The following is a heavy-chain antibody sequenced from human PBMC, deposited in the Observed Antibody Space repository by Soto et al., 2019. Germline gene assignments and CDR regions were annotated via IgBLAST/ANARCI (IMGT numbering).Heavy chain of an antibody. CDR2: ISGSGGST. V-gene: IGHV3-23*01. CDR3: AKIGYDFWSGYSYGMDV. J-gene: IGHJ6*02. D-gene: IGHD3-3*01. Sequence: PGGSLRLSCAASGFTFSSYAMSWVRQAPGKGLEWVSAISGSGGSTYYADSVKGRFTISRDKSKDTLYLQMNSLRAEDTAVYYCAKIGYDFWSGYSYGMDVWGQGTTVTVSS. CDR1: GFTFSSYA.